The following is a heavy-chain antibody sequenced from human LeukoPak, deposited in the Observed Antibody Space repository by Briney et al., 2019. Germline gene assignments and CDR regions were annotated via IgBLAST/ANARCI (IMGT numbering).Heavy chain of an antibody. D-gene: IGHD2-15*01. CDR3: ARGGCSGGSCYSLAPDYFDY. CDR1: GGTFSSYA. Sequence: ASVKVSCKASGGTFSSYAISWVRQAPGQGLEWMGRIIPILGIANYAQKFQGRVTITADKSTGTAYMELSSLRSEDTAVYYCARGGCSGGSCYSLAPDYFDYWGQGTLVTVSS. V-gene: IGHV1-69*04. CDR2: IIPILGIA. J-gene: IGHJ4*02.